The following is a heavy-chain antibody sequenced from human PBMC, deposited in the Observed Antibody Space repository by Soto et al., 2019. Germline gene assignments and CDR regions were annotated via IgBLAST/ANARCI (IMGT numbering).Heavy chain of an antibody. D-gene: IGHD2-2*02. V-gene: IGHV3-21*01. J-gene: IGHJ5*02. CDR1: GFTFSSYS. Sequence: EVQLVESGGGLVKPGGSLRLSCAASGFTFSSYSMNWVRQAPGKGLEWVSSISSSRSYIYYADSVKGRFTISRDNAKNSLYLQMHSLRAADTAVYYCASEVSSLTLNIVVVPADIGAWFDPWGQGTLVTVSS. CDR3: ASEVSSLTLNIVVVPADIGAWFDP. CDR2: ISSSRSYI.